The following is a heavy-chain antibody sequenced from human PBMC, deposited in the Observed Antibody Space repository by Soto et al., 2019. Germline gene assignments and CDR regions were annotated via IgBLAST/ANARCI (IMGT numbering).Heavy chain of an antibody. CDR3: AAGEASSRNIDTYYLDX. Sequence: KSSETLSLTCTVSGGSMRNYFWTWIRQPPGKGLEWILYIHYSGTTSFFPAYNPSIRSRVTISEDTSKNQFSLKLLSVTTADTAVYFCAAGEASSRNIDTYYLDXWGQGTLVTVSX. CDR1: GGSMRNYF. J-gene: IGHJ4*02. D-gene: IGHD6-13*01. V-gene: IGHV4-59*01. CDR2: IHYSGTT.